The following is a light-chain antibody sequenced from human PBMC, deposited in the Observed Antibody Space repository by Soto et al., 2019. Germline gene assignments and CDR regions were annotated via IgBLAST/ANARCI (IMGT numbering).Light chain of an antibody. Sequence: DVEMTQYTSTLSASVGDRVTITCRASQSISSWLAWYQQKPGKAPKLLIYDASSLESGVPSRFSGSGSGTEFTLTISSLQPDDFATYYCQQYNSYSWTFGQVTKVDNK. CDR1: QSISSW. J-gene: IGKJ1*01. CDR2: DAS. V-gene: IGKV1-5*01. CDR3: QQYNSYSWT.